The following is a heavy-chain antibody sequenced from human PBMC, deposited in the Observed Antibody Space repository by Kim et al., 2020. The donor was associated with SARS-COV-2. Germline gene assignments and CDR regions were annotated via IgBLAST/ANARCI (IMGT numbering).Heavy chain of an antibody. Sequence: GGSLRLSCTASGFIFTNYAMTWVRQAPGKGLEWVSTMSGSGGGTFYADSVKGRVTISRDNSKNTVYLQMNTLGVEDTAVYYCTKGGNYYGSGRSDNWVQGTLVTVSS. V-gene: IGHV3-23*01. D-gene: IGHD3-10*01. CDR2: MSGSGGGT. CDR3: TKGGNYYGSGRSDN. CDR1: GFIFTNYA. J-gene: IGHJ4*02.